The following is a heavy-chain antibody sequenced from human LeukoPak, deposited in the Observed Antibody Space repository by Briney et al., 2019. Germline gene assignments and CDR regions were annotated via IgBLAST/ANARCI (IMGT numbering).Heavy chain of an antibody. CDR3: AKDIAVAGMTFWYFDL. V-gene: IGHV3-30-3*01. Sequence: GGSLRLSCAASGFTFSSYAFHWVRQAPGKGLEWVAVISYDGSNKYYADSVKGRFTISRDNSKNTLYLQMNSLRAEDTALYYCAKDIAVAGMTFWYFDLWGRGTLVTVSS. D-gene: IGHD6-19*01. CDR1: GFTFSSYA. J-gene: IGHJ2*01. CDR2: ISYDGSNK.